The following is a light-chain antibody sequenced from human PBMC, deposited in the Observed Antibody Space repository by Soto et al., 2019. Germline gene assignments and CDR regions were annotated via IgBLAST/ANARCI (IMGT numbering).Light chain of an antibody. J-gene: IGKJ1*01. Sequence: DIQMTQSPSSLSASVGDRVTITCRASQSIRGYVNWYQQTPGKAPKLLIYGASRLQSGVPSRFSGSGSGTDFTLTISGLQPEDFQTYFCQQSYINPWAFGQGTKVEIK. V-gene: IGKV1-39*01. CDR2: GAS. CDR3: QQSYINPWA. CDR1: QSIRGY.